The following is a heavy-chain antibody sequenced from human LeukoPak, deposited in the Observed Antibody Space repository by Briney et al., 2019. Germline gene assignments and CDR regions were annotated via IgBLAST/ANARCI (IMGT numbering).Heavy chain of an antibody. CDR1: GFTFSSYG. J-gene: IGHJ4*02. V-gene: IGHV3-30*03. CDR2: ISYDGSNK. D-gene: IGHD6-19*01. Sequence: GGSLRLSCAASGFTFSSYGMYWVRQAPGKGLEWVAVISYDGSNKYYADSVKGRFTISRDNSKNTLYLQMNSLRAEDTAMYYCARDWAGTWDYWGQGTLVTVSP. CDR3: ARDWAGTWDY.